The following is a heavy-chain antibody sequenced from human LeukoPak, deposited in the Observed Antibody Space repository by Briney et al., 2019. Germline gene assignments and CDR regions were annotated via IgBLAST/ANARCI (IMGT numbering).Heavy chain of an antibody. CDR3: ARKRGGIYDSRALDL. Sequence: GGSLRLSCPASGFTFSSYAMHWVRQAPGKGLEYVSVISSNGDSTYYADSVKGRFTISRDNSKNTVYLEMSGLRVEDTAVFHCARKRGGIYDSRALDLWGQGTTVIVSS. CDR2: ISSNGDST. CDR1: GFTFSSYA. J-gene: IGHJ6*02. V-gene: IGHV3-64*04. D-gene: IGHD3-22*01.